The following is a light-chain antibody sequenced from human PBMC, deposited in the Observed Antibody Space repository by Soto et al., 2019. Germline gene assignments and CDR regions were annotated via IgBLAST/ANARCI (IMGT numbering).Light chain of an antibody. CDR1: QGISKY. Sequence: DVQMTQSPSSLSASVGDRVTITCRASQGISKYLAWYQQKPGKVPRLLIYVASTLQSGVPSRFSGSGSGTDFILTISSLRPEDVATYYCQKYDSAPWTFGQGTKVEIK. CDR3: QKYDSAPWT. V-gene: IGKV1-27*01. J-gene: IGKJ1*01. CDR2: VAS.